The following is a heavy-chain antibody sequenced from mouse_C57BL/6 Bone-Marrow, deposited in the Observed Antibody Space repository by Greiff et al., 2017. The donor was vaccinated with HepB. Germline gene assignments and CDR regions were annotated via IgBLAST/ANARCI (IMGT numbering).Heavy chain of an antibody. CDR2: IYPGSGST. Sequence: VQLQQPGAELVKPGASVKMSCKASGYTFTSYWITWVKQRPGQGLEWIGDIYPGSGSTNYNEKFKSKATLTVDTSSSTAYRQLSSLTSEDSAVYYCARYYGSSFWYFDVWGTGTTVTVSS. J-gene: IGHJ1*03. CDR1: GYTFTSYW. V-gene: IGHV1-55*01. CDR3: ARYYGSSFWYFDV. D-gene: IGHD1-1*01.